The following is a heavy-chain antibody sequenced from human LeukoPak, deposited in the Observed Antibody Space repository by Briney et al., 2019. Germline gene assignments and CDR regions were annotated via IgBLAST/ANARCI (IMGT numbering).Heavy chain of an antibody. CDR2: INHSGST. CDR3: ARDGWDTAMVTDKAPGY. D-gene: IGHD5-18*01. Sequence: PSETLSFTCAVYGGSFSGYYWSWIRQPPGKGLEWIGEINHSGSTNYNPSLKSRVTISVDTSKNQFSLKLSSVTAADTAVYYCARDGWDTAMVTDKAPGYWGQGTLVTVSS. CDR1: GGSFSGYY. J-gene: IGHJ4*02. V-gene: IGHV4-34*01.